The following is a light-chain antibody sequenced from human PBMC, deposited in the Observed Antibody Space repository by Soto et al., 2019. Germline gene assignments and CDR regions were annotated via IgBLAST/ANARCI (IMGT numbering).Light chain of an antibody. Sequence: EIVLTQSPGTLSLSPGERATISCRASQSVRTNYLAWYQQKPGQAPRLLIYGASSRATGIPDRFSGSGSGTDFTLTISRLEPEDFVVYYCQQYGSSPTFGQGTKVDIK. CDR3: QQYGSSPT. CDR1: QSVRTNY. J-gene: IGKJ1*01. V-gene: IGKV3-20*01. CDR2: GAS.